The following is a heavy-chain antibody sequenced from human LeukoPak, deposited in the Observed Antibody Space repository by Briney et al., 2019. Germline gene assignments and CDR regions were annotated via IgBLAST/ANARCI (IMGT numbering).Heavy chain of an antibody. Sequence: PGGSLRLSCAASGFTFSRYALNWARPAPGKGLEWVSTVSVSGGSTYYADSVKGRFTISRDNSENTLYLQMNSLSAEDTAVYYCAKDVKAGSGDYYFDYWGQGTLVTVSS. D-gene: IGHD3-3*01. V-gene: IGHV3-23*01. J-gene: IGHJ4*02. CDR2: VSVSGGST. CDR3: AKDVKAGSGDYYFDY. CDR1: GFTFSRYA.